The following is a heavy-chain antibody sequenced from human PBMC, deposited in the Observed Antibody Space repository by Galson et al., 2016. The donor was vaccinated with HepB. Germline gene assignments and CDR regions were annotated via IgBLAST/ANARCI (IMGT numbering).Heavy chain of an antibody. CDR2: ISWDGGST. J-gene: IGHJ3*02. Sequence: SLRLSCAASGFTFDDYRMHWVRQTPGKGLEWASLISWDGGSTDYADSVKGRFVISRDNSKNSLFLQMNSLRTADTALYYCVKDMALPGDDPFDIWGQGTMVTVFS. CDR1: GFTFDDYR. CDR3: VKDMALPGDDPFDI. D-gene: IGHD2-21*02. V-gene: IGHV3-43*01.